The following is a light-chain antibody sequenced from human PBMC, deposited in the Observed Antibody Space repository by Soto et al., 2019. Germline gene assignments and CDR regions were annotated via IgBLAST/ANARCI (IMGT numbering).Light chain of an antibody. CDR1: QSVRSSY. Sequence: EMVLTQSPGTLSLSPGERATRSCRASQSVRSSYLAWYQQRPGQAPRLLIYGASSRATGIPDRFSGSESGTDFTLTISRLEPEDFAVYYCQQYGSSPWTFGQGTKVEIK. J-gene: IGKJ1*01. V-gene: IGKV3-20*01. CDR2: GAS. CDR3: QQYGSSPWT.